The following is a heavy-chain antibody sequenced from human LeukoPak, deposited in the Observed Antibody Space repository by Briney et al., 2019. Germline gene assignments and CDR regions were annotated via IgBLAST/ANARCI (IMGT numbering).Heavy chain of an antibody. Sequence: ASVKVSCKASGYTFTKYGISWVRQAPGQGLEGMGWISAYNGNTNYAQKLQGRVTMTTDTSTSTAYMELRSLRSDDTAVYYCARDRYYYDSTGYKSWFDPWGQGTLVTVSS. CDR1: GYTFTKYG. J-gene: IGHJ5*02. D-gene: IGHD3-22*01. V-gene: IGHV1-18*01. CDR2: ISAYNGNT. CDR3: ARDRYYYDSTGYKSWFDP.